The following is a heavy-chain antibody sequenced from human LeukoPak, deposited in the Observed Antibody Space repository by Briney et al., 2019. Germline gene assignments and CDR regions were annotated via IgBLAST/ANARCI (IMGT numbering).Heavy chain of an antibody. CDR3: AKDGPPKARSLCNWFDP. CDR2: INPSSNST. Sequence: ASVKVSCKASGYTFISYYMHWVRQAPGQGLEWMGIINPSSNSTSYAQKFQGRVSMTRDTSTSTVYMELSSLRAEDTAVYYCAKDGPPKARSLCNWFDPWGQGTLVTVSS. V-gene: IGHV1-46*01. CDR1: GYTFISYY. J-gene: IGHJ5*02. D-gene: IGHD2-2*01.